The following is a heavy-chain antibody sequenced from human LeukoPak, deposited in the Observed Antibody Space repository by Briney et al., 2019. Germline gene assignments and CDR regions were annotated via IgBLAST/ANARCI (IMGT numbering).Heavy chain of an antibody. D-gene: IGHD3-9*01. J-gene: IGHJ4*02. CDR3: AREQTGDILTGYY. Sequence: ASVKVSCKASGYTFTSYAMNWLRQAPGQGLEWMGWINTNTGNPTYAQGFTGRFVFSLDTSVSTAYLQISSLKAEDTAIYYCAREQTGDILTGYYWGQGTLVTVSS. CDR2: INTNTGNP. V-gene: IGHV7-4-1*02. CDR1: GYTFTSYA.